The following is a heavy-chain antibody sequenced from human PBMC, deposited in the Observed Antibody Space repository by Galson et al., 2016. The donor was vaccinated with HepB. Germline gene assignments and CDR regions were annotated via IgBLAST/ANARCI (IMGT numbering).Heavy chain of an antibody. CDR2: IWYDGSNR. CDR1: GFKFSIYG. D-gene: IGHD5-18*01. CDR3: ARETTGYSYGDLGFYYYGMDV. V-gene: IGHV3-33*01. Sequence: SLRLSCAASGFKFSIYGMHWVRQAPGKGLEWVASIWYDGSNRYYADSVRGRFTISRDYSRNTVYLQMNTLRAEDTAIYYCARETTGYSYGDLGFYYYGMDVWGLGTTVTDSS. J-gene: IGHJ6*02.